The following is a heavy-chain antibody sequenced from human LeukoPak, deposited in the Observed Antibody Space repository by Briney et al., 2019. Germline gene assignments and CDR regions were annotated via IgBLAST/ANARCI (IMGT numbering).Heavy chain of an antibody. CDR1: GFSVSNYA. V-gene: IGHV3-23*01. J-gene: IGHJ5*02. Sequence: GGSLRLSCAASGFSVSNYATSWVRQVPGEWLEWVSVISSSGGITYYADSVKGRFTISRDNSKNTVYLQMTRLRAEDTAIYYCAKKINYAGYNWFDPRGQGTLVTVSS. CDR3: AKKINYAGYNWFDP. D-gene: IGHD5-24*01. CDR2: ISSSGGIT.